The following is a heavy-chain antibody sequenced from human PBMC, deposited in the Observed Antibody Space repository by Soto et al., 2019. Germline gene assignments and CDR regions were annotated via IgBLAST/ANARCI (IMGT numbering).Heavy chain of an antibody. V-gene: IGHV4-4*02. CDR2: AHHSGRT. CDR3: ARSEATGLDY. Sequence: QVQLQESGPGLVKPSGTLSLTCTVSGGSMSSSNWWNWVRQSPGKGLEWIGEAHHSGRTNYNPSLXSXVXIXXDKSKNHFSLKLSSVPAADTAVYYCARSEATGLDYWGQGTLVTVSS. CDR1: GGSMSSSNW. D-gene: IGHD1-26*01. J-gene: IGHJ4*02.